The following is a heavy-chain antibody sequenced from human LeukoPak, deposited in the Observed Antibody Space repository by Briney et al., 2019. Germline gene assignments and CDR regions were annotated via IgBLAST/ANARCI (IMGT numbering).Heavy chain of an antibody. CDR2: IYYSGST. Sequence: LRLSCAASGFTFSDYYMSWIRQHPGKGLEWIGYIYYSGSTYYNPSLKSRVTISVDTSKNQFSLKLSSVTAADTAVYYCARAATEYDFWSGWYFDYWGQGTLVTVSS. V-gene: IGHV4-31*02. J-gene: IGHJ4*02. D-gene: IGHD3-3*01. CDR1: GFTFSDYY. CDR3: ARAATEYDFWSGWYFDY.